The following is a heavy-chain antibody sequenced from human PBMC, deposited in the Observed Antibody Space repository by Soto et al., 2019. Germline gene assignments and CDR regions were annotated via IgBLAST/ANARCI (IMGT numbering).Heavy chain of an antibody. CDR1: GFTFTSYS. CDR2: ISSSSSYI. V-gene: IGHV3-21*01. D-gene: IGHD4-17*01. J-gene: IGHJ6*02. Sequence: GGSLRLSCAASGFTFTSYSMTWVRQAPGEGLEWVSSISSSSSYIYYADSVKGRFTISRDNAKNSVSLQVNSLRAEDTAVYYCARVHYETNYGMDVWGRGTTVTVSS. CDR3: ARVHYETNYGMDV.